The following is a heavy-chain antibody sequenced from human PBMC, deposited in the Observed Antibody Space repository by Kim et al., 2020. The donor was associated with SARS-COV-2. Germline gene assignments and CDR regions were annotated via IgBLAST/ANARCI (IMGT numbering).Heavy chain of an antibody. Sequence: YTPYTKRRVTLSVDTSKNQFSLKLSSVTAADTAVYYCYSGWYKKGSGMDVWGQGTTVTVSS. J-gene: IGHJ6*02. CDR3: YSGWYKKGSGMDV. D-gene: IGHD6-19*01. V-gene: IGHV4-39*01.